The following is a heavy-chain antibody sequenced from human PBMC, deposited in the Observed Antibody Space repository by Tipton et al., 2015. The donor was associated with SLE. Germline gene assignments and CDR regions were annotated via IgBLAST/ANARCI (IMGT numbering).Heavy chain of an antibody. Sequence: TLSLTCTVSGGSISSYFWSWIRQPPGKGLEWIGYINNNGNTNYNPSLKSRVTTSVDTSKNQFSLKLSSVTAADSAVYFCARDRAGYTSGWYWYLDLWGRGARVTVSS. CDR2: INNNGNT. J-gene: IGHJ2*01. CDR3: ARDRAGYTSGWYWYLDL. D-gene: IGHD6-19*01. CDR1: GGSISSYF. V-gene: IGHV4-59*01.